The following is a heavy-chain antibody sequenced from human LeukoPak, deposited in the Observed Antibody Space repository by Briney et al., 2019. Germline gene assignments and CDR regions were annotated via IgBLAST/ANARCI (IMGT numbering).Heavy chain of an antibody. CDR3: TRDGVIVATTGYYYYGMDV. V-gene: IGHV3-49*03. D-gene: IGHD5-12*01. Sequence: SLRLSCTASGFTFGDYAMSWFRQAPGKGLEWVGFIRSKAYGGTTEYDASVKGRFTISRDDSKSIAYLQMNSLKTEDTAVYYCTRDGVIVATTGYYYYGMDVWGQGTTVTVSS. J-gene: IGHJ6*02. CDR2: IRSKAYGGTT. CDR1: GFTFGDYA.